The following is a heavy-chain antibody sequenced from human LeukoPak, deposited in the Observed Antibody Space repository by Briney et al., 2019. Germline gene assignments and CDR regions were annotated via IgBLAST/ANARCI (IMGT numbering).Heavy chain of an antibody. D-gene: IGHD4-17*01. J-gene: IGHJ5*02. CDR2: ITGGGGST. Sequence: GASLRLSCAASGFTFDSSAMSWVRQAPGKGLEWVSVITGGGGSTYYADSVKGRFTISRDTSNNTLYLQMNSLRADDTAVYYCAKLTTTWGQGTLVTVSP. CDR1: GFTFDSSA. V-gene: IGHV3-23*01. CDR3: AKLTTT.